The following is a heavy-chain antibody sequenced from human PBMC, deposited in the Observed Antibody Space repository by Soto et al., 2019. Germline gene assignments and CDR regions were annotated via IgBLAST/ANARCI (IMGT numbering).Heavy chain of an antibody. CDR2: ISGSGGST. Sequence: GGSLRLSCAASGFTFSSYAMSWVRQAPGKGLEWVSAISGSGGSTYYADSVKGRFTISRDNSKNTLYLQMNSLRAEDTAVYYCAKDFSDYYYYYMDVWGKGTTVTVSS. CDR3: AKDFSDYYYYYMDV. J-gene: IGHJ6*03. V-gene: IGHV3-23*01. CDR1: GFTFSSYA. D-gene: IGHD6-19*01.